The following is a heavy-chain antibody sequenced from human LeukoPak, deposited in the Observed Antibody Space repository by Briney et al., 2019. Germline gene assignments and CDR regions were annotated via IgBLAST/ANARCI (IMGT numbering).Heavy chain of an antibody. CDR1: GGTFSSYA. Sequence: SVKVSCKASGGTFSSYAISWVRQAPGQGLEWMGGIIPIFGTASYAQKFQGRVTITTDESTSTAYMELSSLRSEDTAVYYCARCYYDSSGYYLPDYWGQGTLVTVSS. CDR2: IIPIFGTA. D-gene: IGHD3-22*01. J-gene: IGHJ4*02. CDR3: ARCYYDSSGYYLPDY. V-gene: IGHV1-69*05.